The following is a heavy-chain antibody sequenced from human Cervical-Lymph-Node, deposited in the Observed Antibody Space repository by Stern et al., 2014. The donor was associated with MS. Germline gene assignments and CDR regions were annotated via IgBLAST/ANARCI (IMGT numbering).Heavy chain of an antibody. CDR3: AREDYRNYSPYIDY. CDR2: ISYDGSKK. Sequence: VQLLESGGGVVQPGRSLRLSCAASGFSVSGHSMHWVRQAPGQGLEWVTYISYDGSKKKYADSVRGRFTISRDTSTNTLDLQMNSLRVEDTALYYCAREDYRNYSPYIDYWGQGTRVTVSS. J-gene: IGHJ4*02. CDR1: GFSVSGHS. V-gene: IGHV3-30-3*01. D-gene: IGHD4-11*01.